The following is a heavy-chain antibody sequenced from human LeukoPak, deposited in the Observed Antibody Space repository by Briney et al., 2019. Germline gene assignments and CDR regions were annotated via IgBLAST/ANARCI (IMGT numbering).Heavy chain of an antibody. CDR2: IYYSGST. CDR3: SGFSSRGPYYCDY. V-gene: IGHV4-34*03. CDR1: GGSFSGYY. Sequence: SDTLSLICAVYGGSFSGYYWSWIRQPPGKGLEWIGSIYYSGSTYHNPSLTSRVPISVETSKNQFSLKLSSVTAADPAVYYLSGFSSRGPYYCDYGGQGTLVTVSS. D-gene: IGHD3-10*01. J-gene: IGHJ4*02.